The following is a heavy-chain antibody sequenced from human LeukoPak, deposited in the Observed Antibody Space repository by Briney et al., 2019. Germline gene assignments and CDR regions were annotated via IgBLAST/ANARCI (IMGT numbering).Heavy chain of an antibody. CDR3: ARQGDAAWINWFDP. D-gene: IGHD5-18*01. CDR1: GDSIRSYY. V-gene: IGHV4-59*08. Sequence: PSETLSLTCTVSGDSIRSYYWSWIRQPPGKGLEWIGYIYYSGSTNYNPSLKSRVTISVDTSKNQFSLKLSSVTAADTAVYYCARQGDAAWINWFDPWGQGTLVTVSS. CDR2: IYYSGST. J-gene: IGHJ5*02.